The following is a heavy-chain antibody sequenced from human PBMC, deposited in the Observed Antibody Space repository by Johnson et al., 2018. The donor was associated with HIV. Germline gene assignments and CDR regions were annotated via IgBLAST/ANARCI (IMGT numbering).Heavy chain of an antibody. CDR2: IYSGGST. V-gene: IGHV3-53*01. D-gene: IGHD5-24*01. CDR1: GFSVSNNY. J-gene: IGHJ3*02. CDR3: ARDPKEIKTFDI. Sequence: VQLVESGGGLIQPGGSLRLSCVISGFSVSNNYMSWVRQAPGKGLEWVSVIYSGGSTSYAESVKDRFTISRDNSKNTVNLQMNSLRAEDTAVYYCARDPKEIKTFDIWGRGTMVTVSS.